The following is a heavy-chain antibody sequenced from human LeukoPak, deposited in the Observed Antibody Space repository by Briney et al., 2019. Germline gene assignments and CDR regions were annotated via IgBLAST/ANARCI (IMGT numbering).Heavy chain of an antibody. CDR3: ASGYSGSCFTY. Sequence: PGGSLRLSCAASGFTFSSYAMSWVRQAPGKGLEWVSAISGSGGSTYYADSVKGRFTISRDNSKNTPYLQMNSLRAEDTAVYYCASGYSGSCFTYWGQRTLVTVSS. J-gene: IGHJ4*02. CDR2: ISGSGGST. CDR1: GFTFSSYA. D-gene: IGHD1-26*01. V-gene: IGHV3-23*01.